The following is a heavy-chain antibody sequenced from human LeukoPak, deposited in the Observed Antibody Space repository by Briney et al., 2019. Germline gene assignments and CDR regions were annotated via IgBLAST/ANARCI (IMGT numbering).Heavy chain of an antibody. V-gene: IGHV4-34*01. Sequence: SETLSLTCAVYGGSFSGYYWSLIRQPPGKGLEWIGEINHSGSTNYNPSLKSRVTISVDTSKNQFSLKLSSVTAADTAVYYCARGDPTVAGFDYWGQGTLVTVSS. CDR1: GGSFSGYY. D-gene: IGHD6-19*01. CDR2: INHSGST. J-gene: IGHJ4*02. CDR3: ARGDPTVAGFDY.